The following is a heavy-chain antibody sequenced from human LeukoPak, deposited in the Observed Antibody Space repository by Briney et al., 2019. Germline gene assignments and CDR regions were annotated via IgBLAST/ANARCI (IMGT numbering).Heavy chain of an antibody. CDR3: ARWAAADPLDY. V-gene: IGHV1-18*01. CDR2: TSAYNGNT. D-gene: IGHD6-13*01. Sequence: ASVKVSCKASGYTFNTYGISWVRQAPGQGLEWMGWTSAYNGNTDYAQKFHGRLTMTTDTSTSTAYMELRSLRSDDTAVYYCARWAAADPLDYWGQGTLVTVSS. CDR1: GYTFNTYG. J-gene: IGHJ4*02.